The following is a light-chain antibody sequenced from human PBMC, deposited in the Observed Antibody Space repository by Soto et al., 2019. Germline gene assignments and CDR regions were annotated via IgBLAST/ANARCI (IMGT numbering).Light chain of an antibody. CDR2: DAS. CDR1: RDISNS. J-gene: IGKJ2*03. CDR3: QQYNTFYS. V-gene: IGKV1-5*01. Sequence: DIQMTQSPSSVSASVGDRLTITCRASRDISNSLAWYQQTPGKAPKLLIYDASSLESGVPSRFSGSGSGTEFTLTIDSLQPDDFATYYCQQYNTFYSFGQGTKVEIK.